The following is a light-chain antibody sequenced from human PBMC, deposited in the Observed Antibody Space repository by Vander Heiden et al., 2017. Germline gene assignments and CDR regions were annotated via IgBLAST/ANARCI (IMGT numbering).Light chain of an antibody. CDR3: QQRSKWPPYT. CDR2: DAS. Sequence: EIVLTQSPATLSLSPGERATLSCRASQSVGSYLAWYQQKPGQAPRLLIFDASNRFTGIPARFSGSGSGTDFTLTISSLEPEDFAVYYCQQRSKWPPYTFGQGTRLEIK. J-gene: IGKJ2*01. V-gene: IGKV3-11*01. CDR1: QSVGSY.